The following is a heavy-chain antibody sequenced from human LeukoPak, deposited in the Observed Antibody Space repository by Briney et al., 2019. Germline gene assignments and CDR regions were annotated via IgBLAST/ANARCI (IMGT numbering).Heavy chain of an antibody. Sequence: GGSLRLSCTASGFTFGDYAMSWVCQAPGKGLEWVGVIRSQAYGVTTQYAASVKGRFTISRDDSKSIAYLQMNSLKTEDTAVYHCARPGEGYCSGGSCYFFDYWGQGTLVTVSS. CDR3: ARPGEGYCSGGSCYFFDY. J-gene: IGHJ4*02. CDR1: GFTFGDYA. V-gene: IGHV3-49*04. CDR2: IRSQAYGVTT. D-gene: IGHD2-15*01.